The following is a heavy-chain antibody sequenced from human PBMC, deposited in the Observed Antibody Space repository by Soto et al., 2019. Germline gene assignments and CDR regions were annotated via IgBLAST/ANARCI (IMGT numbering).Heavy chain of an antibody. CDR3: AKVVLRYFDWLQRINWFDP. J-gene: IGHJ5*02. CDR2: ISGSGGST. V-gene: IGHV3-23*01. D-gene: IGHD3-9*01. CDR1: GFTFSSYA. Sequence: PGGSLRLSCAASGFTFSSYAMSWVRQAPGKGLEWVSAISGSGGSTYYADSVKGRFTISRDNSKNTLYLQMNSLRAEGTAVYYCAKVVLRYFDWLQRINWFDPWGQGTLVTVSS.